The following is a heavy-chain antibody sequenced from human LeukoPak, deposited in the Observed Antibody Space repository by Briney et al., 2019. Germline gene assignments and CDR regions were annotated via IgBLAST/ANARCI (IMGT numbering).Heavy chain of an antibody. CDR3: AKDLGPSGAAWFDP. J-gene: IGHJ5*02. CDR1: GFTFDDYA. CDR2: ISGGGGST. Sequence: GGSLRLSCATSGFTFDDYAMHWVRQAPGKGLGWVSLISGGGGSTNYAESVKGRFTISRDNNKNSLYLQLNSLRTEDTAFYYCAKDLGPSGAAWFDPWGQGTLVTVSS. V-gene: IGHV3-43*02. D-gene: IGHD2-15*01.